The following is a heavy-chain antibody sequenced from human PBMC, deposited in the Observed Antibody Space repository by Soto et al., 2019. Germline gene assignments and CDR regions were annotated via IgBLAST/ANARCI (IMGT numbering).Heavy chain of an antibody. J-gene: IGHJ4*02. CDR2: FYYSGST. V-gene: IGHV4-39*01. D-gene: IGHD6-19*01. CDR3: ARQGVDRTVAGTGSFDY. CDR1: GGSISTSSYY. Sequence: QLQLQESGPGLVKPSETLSLTCTVSGGSISTSSYYWVWIRQPPGKGLEWIGSFYYSGSTYYNPSLKSRVTISVDTSEKQCSLKLGSVTAADTAVYYCARQGVDRTVAGTGSFDYWGQGTLVTVSS.